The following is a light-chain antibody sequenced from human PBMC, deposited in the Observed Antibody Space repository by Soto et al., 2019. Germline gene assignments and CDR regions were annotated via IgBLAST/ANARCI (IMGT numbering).Light chain of an antibody. CDR3: GSWDSSLNAEVL. CDR2: DNN. V-gene: IGLV1-51*01. Sequence: QSVLTQPPSVSAAPGQKVTISCSGSSSNIGNNYVSWYQQLPGTAPKLLIYDNNKRPSGIPDRFSGSKSGTSATLGITGLQTGDEADYYCGSWDSSLNAEVLFGGGTKLTVL. J-gene: IGLJ2*01. CDR1: SSNIGNNY.